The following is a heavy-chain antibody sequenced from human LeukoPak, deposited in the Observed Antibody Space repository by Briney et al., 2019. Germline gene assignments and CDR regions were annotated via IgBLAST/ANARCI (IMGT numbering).Heavy chain of an antibody. CDR2: IKQDGSEK. Sequence: GGSLRLSCTASGFTFGDYALSWFRQAPGKGLEWVANIKQDGSEKYYVDSVKGRFTISRDNAKNSLYLQMNSLRAEDTAVYYCARDRVNYGMDVWGQGTTVTVSS. V-gene: IGHV3-7*01. CDR3: ARDRVNYGMDV. J-gene: IGHJ6*02. D-gene: IGHD3-10*01. CDR1: GFTFGDYA.